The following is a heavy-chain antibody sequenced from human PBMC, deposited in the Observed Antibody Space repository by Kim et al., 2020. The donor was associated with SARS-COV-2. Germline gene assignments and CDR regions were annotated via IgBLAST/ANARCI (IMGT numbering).Heavy chain of an antibody. J-gene: IGHJ4*02. CDR3: ARHGGHYYDSSGLFDY. V-gene: IGHV5-51*01. CDR2: IYPGESDT. Sequence: GESLKISCKGSGYSFTNYWIGWVRQMPGKGLEWMGIIYPGESDTRYSPSFQGQVTISADKSISTAYLQWSSLKASDTAMYYCARHGGHYYDSSGLFDYWGQGTLVTVSS. D-gene: IGHD3-22*01. CDR1: GYSFTNYW.